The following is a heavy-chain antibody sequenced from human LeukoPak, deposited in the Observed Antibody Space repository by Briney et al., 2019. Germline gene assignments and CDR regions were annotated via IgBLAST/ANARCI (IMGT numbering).Heavy chain of an antibody. D-gene: IGHD3-3*01. CDR1: GFTFSSYA. CDR3: AKGTYYDFSSPFDY. V-gene: IGHV3-23*01. J-gene: IGHJ4*02. Sequence: QPGGSLRVSCAASGFTFSSYAMSWVRQAPGKGLEWVSAISGSGGSTYYADSVKGRFTISRDNSKNTLYLQMNSLRAEDTAVYYCAKGTYYDFSSPFDYWGQGTLVTVSS. CDR2: ISGSGGST.